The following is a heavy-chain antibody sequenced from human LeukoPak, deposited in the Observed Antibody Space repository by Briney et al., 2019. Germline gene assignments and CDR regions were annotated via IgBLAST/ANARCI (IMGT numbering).Heavy chain of an antibody. V-gene: IGHV3-7*04. Sequence: GGSLRLSCAASGFTFSSYCMSWVRQAPGNGLEWVADIRQDGSEKYYGVSVKGRFTVSRDNTKRSLYLQIKSLRAEDTAVYYCARGESWSFDYWGKGTLVTVSS. CDR2: IRQDGSEK. CDR1: GFTFSSYC. CDR3: ARGESWSFDY. D-gene: IGHD6-13*01. J-gene: IGHJ4*02.